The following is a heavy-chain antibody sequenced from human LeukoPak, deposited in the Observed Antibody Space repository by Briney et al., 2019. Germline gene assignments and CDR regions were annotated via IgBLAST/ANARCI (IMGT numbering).Heavy chain of an antibody. CDR1: GGSFSGYY. CDR3: ARGLSRDIVVVPAANNFDH. CDR2: INHSGST. Sequence: PSETLSLTCAVYGGSFSGYYWSWIRQPPGKGLEWIGEINHSGSTNYNPSLKSRVTISVDTSKNQFSLKLSSVTAADTAVYYCARGLSRDIVVVPAANNFDHWGQGTLVTVSS. D-gene: IGHD2-2*01. V-gene: IGHV4-34*01. J-gene: IGHJ4*02.